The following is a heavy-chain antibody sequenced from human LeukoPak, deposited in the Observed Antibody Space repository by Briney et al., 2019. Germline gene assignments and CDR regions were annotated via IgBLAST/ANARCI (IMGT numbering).Heavy chain of an antibody. CDR2: ITGSGDGT. D-gene: IGHD3-10*01. V-gene: IGHV3-23*01. Sequence: PGGFLRLSCAASGFTFSNYAMMWVRQAPGKRLEWVSSITGSGDGTYYADSVRGRFTISRDNSENTLYLQLNSLRADDTAVYFCVKGFVHPTYYFDYWGQGTLVTVSS. J-gene: IGHJ4*02. CDR3: VKGFVHPTYYFDY. CDR1: GFTFSNYA.